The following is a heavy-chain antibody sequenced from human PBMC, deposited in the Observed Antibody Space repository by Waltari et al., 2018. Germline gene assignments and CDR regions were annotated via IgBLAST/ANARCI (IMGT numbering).Heavy chain of an antibody. Sequence: QVQLVQSGAEVKKPGSSVKVSCKASGGTFSSYAISWVRQAPGQGLEWMGGIIPIFGTANYAQKFQGRVTITADESTSTAYMELSSLRSEDTAVYYCARTNGGYCSSTSCHNNWFDPWGQGTLVTVSS. J-gene: IGHJ5*02. CDR1: GGTFSSYA. CDR2: IIPIFGTA. D-gene: IGHD2-2*01. CDR3: ARTNGGYCSSTSCHNNWFDP. V-gene: IGHV1-69*01.